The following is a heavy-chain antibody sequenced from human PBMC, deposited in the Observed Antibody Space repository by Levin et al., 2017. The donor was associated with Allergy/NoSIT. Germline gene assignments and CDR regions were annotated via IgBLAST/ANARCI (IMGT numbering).Heavy chain of an antibody. V-gene: IGHV3-23*01. J-gene: IGHJ6*02. D-gene: IGHD2-2*01. CDR2: ISGSGGST. CDR1: GFTFSSYA. CDR3: AKDLSAVPAANYYYGMDV. Sequence: GSLRLSCAASGFTFSSYAMSWVRQAPGKGLEWVSAISGSGGSTYYADSVKGRFTISRDNSKNTLYLQMSSLRVEDTAVYYCAKDLSAVPAANYYYGMDVWGQGTTVTVSS.